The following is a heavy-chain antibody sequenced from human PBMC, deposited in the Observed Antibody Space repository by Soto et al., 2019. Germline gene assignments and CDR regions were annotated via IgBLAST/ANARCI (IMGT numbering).Heavy chain of an antibody. J-gene: IGHJ4*02. CDR2: INQDGSEK. Sequence: GASLRLSCAASGFTFSTYWMDWVRQTPGKGLEWVANINQDGSEKNYVDSVKGRFTIYRDNAKNSLYLQMSSLTAEDSALYYCSRSLNSWGQGTLVTVSS. V-gene: IGHV3-7*01. CDR3: SRSLNS. CDR1: GFTFSTYW.